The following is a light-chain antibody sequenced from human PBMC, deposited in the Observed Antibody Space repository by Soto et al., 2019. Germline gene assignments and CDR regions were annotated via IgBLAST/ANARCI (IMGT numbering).Light chain of an antibody. CDR1: SYNIGSNY. Sequence: QSVLTQPPSASGTPGQRVTISCSGSSYNIGSNYVYWYQQLPGTAPKLLIYRNNQRPSGVPDRFSGSKSGTSASLAISGLRSEDEADYYCAAWDDSLSGWVSGGGTKLTVL. CDR2: RNN. CDR3: AAWDDSLSGWV. J-gene: IGLJ3*02. V-gene: IGLV1-47*01.